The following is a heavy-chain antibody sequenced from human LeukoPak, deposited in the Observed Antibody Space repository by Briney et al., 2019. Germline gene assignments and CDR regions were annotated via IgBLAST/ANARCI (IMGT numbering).Heavy chain of an antibody. CDR3: ARVGSSSPSFAFDI. Sequence: GGSLRLSCAASGFTFSRYWMSWVRQAPGKGLEWVANIKQDGSEKYYVDSVKGRFTISRDNAKNSLYLQMNSLRAEDTAVYYCARVGSSSPSFAFDIWGQGTMVTVSS. CDR2: IKQDGSEK. CDR1: GFTFSRYW. D-gene: IGHD6-13*01. J-gene: IGHJ3*02. V-gene: IGHV3-7*01.